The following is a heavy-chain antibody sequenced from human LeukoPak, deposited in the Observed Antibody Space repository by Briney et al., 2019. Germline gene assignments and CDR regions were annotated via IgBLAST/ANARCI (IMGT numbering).Heavy chain of an antibody. CDR2: INPSGGTT. CDR1: GYTFTGYY. D-gene: IGHD6-19*01. Sequence: ASVKVSCKASGYTFTGYYMHWVRQAPGQGLEWMGIINPSGGTTSYAQKLQGRVTMTRDTSTTTVYMELSSLRFEDTAVYYCARGKEGSGWYGGWFDPWGQGTLVTVSS. V-gene: IGHV1-46*04. J-gene: IGHJ5*02. CDR3: ARGKEGSGWYGGWFDP.